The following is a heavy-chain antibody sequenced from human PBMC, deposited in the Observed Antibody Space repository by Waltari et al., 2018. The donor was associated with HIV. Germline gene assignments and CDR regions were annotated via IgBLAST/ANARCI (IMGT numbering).Heavy chain of an antibody. J-gene: IGHJ6*02. D-gene: IGHD3-22*01. Sequence: QVQLVQSGAEVKKPGSSVKVSCKASGGTFSSYAISWVRQAPGQGLAWMGGIIPIFGTANYAQKFQDRVTITADESTSTAYMELSSLRSEDTAVYYCARCGRDNYYDSSGYYRDYYGMDVWGQGTTVTVSS. CDR1: GGTFSSYA. V-gene: IGHV1-69*01. CDR2: IIPIFGTA. CDR3: ARCGRDNYYDSSGYYRDYYGMDV.